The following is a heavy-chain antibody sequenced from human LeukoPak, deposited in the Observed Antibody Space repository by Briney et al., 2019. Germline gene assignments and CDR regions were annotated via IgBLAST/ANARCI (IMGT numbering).Heavy chain of an antibody. CDR2: IYYSGST. D-gene: IGHD2-2*01. V-gene: IGHV4-59*08. CDR1: GGSISSYY. Sequence: PSETLSLTCTVSGGSISSYYWSWIRQPPGKGLEWIGYIYYSGSTNYNPSLKSRVTISVDTSKNQFSLKLSSVTAADTAVYYCARAYCSSTSCYGDFDLWGRGTLVTVSS. CDR3: ARAYCSSTSCYGDFDL. J-gene: IGHJ2*01.